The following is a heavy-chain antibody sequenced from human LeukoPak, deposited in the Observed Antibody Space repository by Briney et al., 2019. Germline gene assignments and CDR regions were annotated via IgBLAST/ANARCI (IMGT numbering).Heavy chain of an antibody. CDR1: GYTFTSYG. Sequence: ASVKLSCKASGYTFTSYGISWVRQAPGQELEWMGWISAYNGNTNYAQKLQGRATMTTDTSTSTASMELRSPRSDDTAVYYCARDGEGRVVVVTAPSYYYYYGMDVWGQGTTVTVS. J-gene: IGHJ6*02. V-gene: IGHV1-18*01. D-gene: IGHD2-21*02. CDR3: ARDGEGRVVVVTAPSYYYYYGMDV. CDR2: ISAYNGNT.